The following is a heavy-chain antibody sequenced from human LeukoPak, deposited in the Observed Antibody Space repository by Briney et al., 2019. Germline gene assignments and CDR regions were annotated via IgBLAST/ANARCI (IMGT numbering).Heavy chain of an antibody. V-gene: IGHV3-20*04. Sequence: GPLRLSCAASGFTFDDYGMSWVRQAPGKGLEWVSGINWNGGSTGYADSVKGRFTISRDNAKNSLYLQMNSLRAEDTALYYCARVGYDSSGYSYYFDYWGQGTLVTVSS. CDR3: ARVGYDSSGYSYYFDY. CDR2: INWNGGST. D-gene: IGHD3-22*01. CDR1: GFTFDDYG. J-gene: IGHJ4*02.